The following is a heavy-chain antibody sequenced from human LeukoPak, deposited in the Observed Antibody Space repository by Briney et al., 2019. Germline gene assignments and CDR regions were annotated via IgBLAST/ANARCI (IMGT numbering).Heavy chain of an antibody. D-gene: IGHD2-2*01. Sequence: GGSLRLSCAASGFTFSDYYMSWIRQAPGKGLEWVSYISSSSSYTNYADSVKGRFTISRDNAKNSLYLQMNSLRAEDTAVYYCAREQLLVGANAAANDYWGQGTLVTVSS. V-gene: IGHV3-11*06. J-gene: IGHJ4*02. CDR2: ISSSSSYT. CDR1: GFTFSDYY. CDR3: AREQLLVGANAAANDY.